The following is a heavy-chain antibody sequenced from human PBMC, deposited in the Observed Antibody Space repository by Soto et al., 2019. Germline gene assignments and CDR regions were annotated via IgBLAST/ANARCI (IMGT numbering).Heavy chain of an antibody. J-gene: IGHJ3*02. Sequence: QVQLVQSGTEVKKPGASVKVSCKASGYTFSNYGLSWVRQAPGQGLEWMGWISAYDGDINCAQKVLGRVTMTTETSTSTAYMELRSLRSDDTAVYYCARDLFQYDSSGYFEDTFDIWGQGTMVTVSS. CDR1: GYTFSNYG. CDR2: ISAYDGDI. CDR3: ARDLFQYDSSGYFEDTFDI. D-gene: IGHD3-22*01. V-gene: IGHV1-18*01.